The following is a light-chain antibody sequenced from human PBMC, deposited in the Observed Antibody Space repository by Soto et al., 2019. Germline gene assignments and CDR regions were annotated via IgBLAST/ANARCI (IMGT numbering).Light chain of an antibody. J-gene: IGLJ1*01. CDR2: EVS. Sequence: QSVLTQPPSASGTPGQSITISCTGTSSDVGGYKFVSWYQQHPGKVPRLMIYEVSNRPSGVSNRFSGSKSGNTASLTISGLQAEDEADYYCSSYTTSSTLEVFGPGTKVTVL. V-gene: IGLV2-14*01. CDR1: SSDVGGYKF. CDR3: SSYTTSSTLEV.